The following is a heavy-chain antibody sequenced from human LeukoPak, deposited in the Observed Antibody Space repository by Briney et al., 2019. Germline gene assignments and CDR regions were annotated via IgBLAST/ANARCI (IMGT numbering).Heavy chain of an antibody. V-gene: IGHV4-59*08. Sequence: SETLSLTCTVSGGSISSYYWSWIRRPPGKGLEWIGYIYYSGSTNYNPSLKSRVTISVDTSKNQFSLKLSSVTAADTAVYYCARTPDTVDYYYGMDVWGQGTTVTVSS. D-gene: IGHD4-23*01. CDR1: GGSISSYY. CDR3: ARTPDTVDYYYGMDV. J-gene: IGHJ6*02. CDR2: IYYSGST.